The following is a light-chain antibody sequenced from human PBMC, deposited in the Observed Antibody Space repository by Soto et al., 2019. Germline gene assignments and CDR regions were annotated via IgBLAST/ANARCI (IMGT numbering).Light chain of an antibody. V-gene: IGLV1-44*01. CDR2: RNN. Sequence: QSVLTXPPSASGTPGQRVTISCSGSSSNIGSNTANWYQQLPGTAPKLLIYRNNQRPSGVPDRFSGSKSGTSASLAISGLQSEDEADYFCAAWDDSLNGHVFGTGTKVTVL. CDR1: SSNIGSNT. J-gene: IGLJ1*01. CDR3: AAWDDSLNGHV.